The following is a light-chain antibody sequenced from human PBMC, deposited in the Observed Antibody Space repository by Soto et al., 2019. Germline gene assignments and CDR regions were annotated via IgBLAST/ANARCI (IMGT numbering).Light chain of an antibody. Sequence: QSVLAQPPAASGSPGQSITISCTGTSSDVGAYNYVSWYQRHPGKAPKLLIYEVSKWASGVPDRFSGSKSGNTASLTVSGLQADDEADYYCGAYTVKKNLIFGGGTKVTVL. CDR3: GAYTVKKNLI. CDR1: SSDVGAYNY. J-gene: IGLJ2*01. CDR2: EVS. V-gene: IGLV2-8*01.